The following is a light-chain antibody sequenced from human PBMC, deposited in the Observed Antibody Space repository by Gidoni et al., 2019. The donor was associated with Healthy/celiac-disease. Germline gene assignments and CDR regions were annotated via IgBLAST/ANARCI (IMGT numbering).Light chain of an antibody. CDR3: QQRSNWPLLT. Sequence: EIVLQQSPAPLSLSPGERATLSCRASQSVSSYLAWYQQKPGQAPRLLIYDASNRATGIPARFSGSGSGTDFTLTISSLEPEDFAVYYCQQRSNWPLLTFGGGTKVEIK. J-gene: IGKJ4*01. CDR2: DAS. V-gene: IGKV3-11*01. CDR1: QSVSSY.